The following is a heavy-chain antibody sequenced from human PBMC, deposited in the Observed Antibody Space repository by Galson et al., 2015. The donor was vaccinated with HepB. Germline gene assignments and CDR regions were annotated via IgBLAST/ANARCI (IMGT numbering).Heavy chain of an antibody. CDR2: IIPIFGTA. D-gene: IGHD2-15*01. V-gene: IGHV1-69*13. J-gene: IGHJ6*03. CDR3: ARAGGFVVVVAANAKRDYYMDV. CDR1: GGTFSSYA. Sequence: SVKVSCKASGGTFSSYAISWVRQAPGQGLEWMGGIIPIFGTANYAQKFQGRVTITADESTSTAYMELSSLRSEDTAVYYCARAGGFVVVVAANAKRDYYMDVWGKGTTVTVSS.